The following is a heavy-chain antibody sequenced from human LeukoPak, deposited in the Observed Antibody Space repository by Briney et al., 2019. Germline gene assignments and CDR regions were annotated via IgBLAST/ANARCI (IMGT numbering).Heavy chain of an antibody. Sequence: GGSLRLSCAASGFTVSSIHMVWVRQAPGKGLEWVSVTYTGGNSYYADSVKGRFIISRDISKNTLYLQMNSLRAEDSALYYCARDLEKGDPRGDAFDIWGQGTMVTVSS. J-gene: IGHJ3*02. V-gene: IGHV3-53*01. D-gene: IGHD1-26*01. CDR3: ARDLEKGDPRGDAFDI. CDR2: TYTGGNS. CDR1: GFTVSSIH.